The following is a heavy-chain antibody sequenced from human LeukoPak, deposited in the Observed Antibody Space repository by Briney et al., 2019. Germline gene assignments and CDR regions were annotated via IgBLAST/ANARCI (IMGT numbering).Heavy chain of an antibody. CDR2: IASETYGGTA. Sequence: GGSLRLSCTASGFTFGDYAMTWVRQAPGKGLEWVGFIASETYGGTAEYAASGKSRFTISRDDSKSIAYLQMNSLKTEDTAVYYCTRDQTPYYWGQGTLVTVSS. J-gene: IGHJ4*02. CDR3: TRDQTPYY. CDR1: GFTFGDYA. V-gene: IGHV3-49*04.